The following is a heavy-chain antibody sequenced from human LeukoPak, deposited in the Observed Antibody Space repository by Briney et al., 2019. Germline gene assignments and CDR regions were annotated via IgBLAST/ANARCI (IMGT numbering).Heavy chain of an antibody. CDR2: ISSSSSYI. CDR1: GFTFSSYS. V-gene: IGHV3-21*01. D-gene: IGHD6-13*01. CDR3: ASAPASYSSSHFCYMDV. J-gene: IGHJ6*03. Sequence: PGGSLRLSCAASGFTFSSYSMNWVRQAPGKGLEWVSSISSSSSYIYYADSVKGRFTISRDNAKNSLYLQMNSLRAEDTAVYYCASAPASYSSSHFCYMDVWGKGTTVTVSS.